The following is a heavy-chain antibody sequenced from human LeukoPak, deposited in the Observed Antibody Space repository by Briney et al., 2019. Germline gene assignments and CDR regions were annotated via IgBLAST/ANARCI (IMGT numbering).Heavy chain of an antibody. CDR1: GFTFSNYG. J-gene: IGHJ6*02. D-gene: IGHD2-2*01. V-gene: IGHV3-23*01. CDR3: ARESQLFYGMDV. CDR2: ISSSGDTT. Sequence: GGSLRLSCAASGFTFSNYGMTWVRQAPGKGLEWLSSISSSGDTTYYADSVKGRFAISRDSAKNSLYLQMSSLRVEDTAVYYCARESQLFYGMDVWGQGTTVTVSS.